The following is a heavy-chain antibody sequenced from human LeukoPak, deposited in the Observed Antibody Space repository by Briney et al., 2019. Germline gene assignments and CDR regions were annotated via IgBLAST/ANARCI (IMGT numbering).Heavy chain of an antibody. CDR1: GYTFTSYG. CDR2: ISAYNGNT. J-gene: IGHJ4*02. Sequence: ASVKVSCKASGYTFTSYGISWVRQAPGQGLEWMGWISAYNGNTNYAQKLQGRVTMTTDTSTSTAYMELRSLRSDDTAVYYCARDTVRYFDWSVFDYWGQGTLVTVSS. CDR3: ARDTVRYFDWSVFDY. V-gene: IGHV1-18*01. D-gene: IGHD3-9*01.